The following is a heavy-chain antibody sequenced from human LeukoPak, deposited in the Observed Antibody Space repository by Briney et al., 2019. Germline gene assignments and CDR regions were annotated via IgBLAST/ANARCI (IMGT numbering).Heavy chain of an antibody. V-gene: IGHV3-33*01. CDR1: GFTFSSYG. CDR3: ARGGQFSFYYYGMDV. Sequence: PGGSLRLSCVASGFTFSSYGMHWVRQAPGKGLEWVAVIWYDGSNKYYADSVKGRFTIPRDNSKNTLYLQMNSLRAEDTAVYYCARGGQFSFYYYGMDVWGQGTTVTVSS. J-gene: IGHJ6*02. D-gene: IGHD2/OR15-2a*01. CDR2: IWYDGSNK.